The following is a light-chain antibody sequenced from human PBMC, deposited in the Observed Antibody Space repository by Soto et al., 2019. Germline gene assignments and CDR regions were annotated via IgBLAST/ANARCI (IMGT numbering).Light chain of an antibody. J-gene: IGLJ2*01. CDR1: SSDVGGYNY. CDR3: SSYTTGSTVV. Sequence: QSVLTRPASVSGSPGQSITISCTGTSSDVGGYNYVSWYQQHPGKAPKLMIYDVSNRPSGVSNRFSGSKSGNTASLTISGLQAEDEADYYCSSYTTGSTVVFGGGTKVTVL. V-gene: IGLV2-14*01. CDR2: DVS.